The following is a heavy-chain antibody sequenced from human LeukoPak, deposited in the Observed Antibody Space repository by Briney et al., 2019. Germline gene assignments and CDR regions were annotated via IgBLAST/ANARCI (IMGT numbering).Heavy chain of an antibody. CDR3: ARDRGVPYYFDN. V-gene: IGHV1-18*03. CDR1: GYTFTSYV. J-gene: IGHJ4*02. Sequence: ASVKVSCKASGYTFTSYVISWVRQAPGQGLEWMGWISAYNGNTNYAQKLQGRVTMTTDTSTSTAYMELASLRPDDMAVYYCARDRGVPYYFDNWGQGTLVTVSS. CDR2: ISAYNGNT.